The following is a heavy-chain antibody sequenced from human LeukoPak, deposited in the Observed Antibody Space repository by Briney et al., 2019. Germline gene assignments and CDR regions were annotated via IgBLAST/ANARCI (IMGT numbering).Heavy chain of an antibody. CDR3: AGYCSSTSCPPFDY. V-gene: IGHV4-34*01. Sequence: SETLSLTCAVYGGSFSGYYWSWIRQPPGKGLEWIGEINHSGSTNYNPSLKSRVTISVDTSKNQFSLKLSSVTAADTAVYYCAGYCSSTSCPPFDYWGQGTLVTVSS. D-gene: IGHD2-2*01. CDR1: GGSFSGYY. CDR2: INHSGST. J-gene: IGHJ4*02.